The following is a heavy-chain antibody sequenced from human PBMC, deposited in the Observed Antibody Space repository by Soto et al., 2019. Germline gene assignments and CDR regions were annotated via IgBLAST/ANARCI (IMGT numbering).Heavy chain of an antibody. D-gene: IGHD1-1*01. Sequence: EEQLVESGGGLVQPGGSLRLSCAASGFSISRHTMHWVRQAPGRGLEYVSSITDNGDNIFYGESVRGRFTISRDNSRNTLYLPMGHLIVADMAMYYCVRDNAGVQFDIWGQGALVTVSS. CDR3: VRDNAGVQFDI. V-gene: IGHV3-64*07. J-gene: IGHJ4*02. CDR2: ITDNGDNI. CDR1: GFSISRHT.